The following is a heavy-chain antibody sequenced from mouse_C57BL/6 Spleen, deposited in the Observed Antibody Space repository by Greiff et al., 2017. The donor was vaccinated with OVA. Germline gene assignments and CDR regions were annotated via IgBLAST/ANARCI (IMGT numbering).Heavy chain of an antibody. Sequence: EVHLVESGAELVRPGASVKLSCTASGFNIKDYYMHWVKQRPEQGLEWIGRIDPEDGDTEYAPKFQGKATMTADTSSNTAYLQLSSLTSEDTAVYYCTSYYSNYTPFAYWGQGTLVTVSA. CDR1: GFNIKDYY. D-gene: IGHD2-5*01. J-gene: IGHJ3*01. CDR2: IDPEDGDT. CDR3: TSYYSNYTPFAY. V-gene: IGHV14-1*01.